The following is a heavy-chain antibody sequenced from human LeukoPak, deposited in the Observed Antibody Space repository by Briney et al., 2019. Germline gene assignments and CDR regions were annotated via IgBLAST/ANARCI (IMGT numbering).Heavy chain of an antibody. CDR2: RAFEAGRNE. CDR3: AKERPEEYYGSGSYFDY. D-gene: IGHD3-10*01. V-gene: IGHV3-30*18. CDR1: GFTFSSNV. J-gene: IGHJ4*02. Sequence: PEGSLRLSCAASGFTFSSNVLHWVRLPQAPGLEWVAARAFEAGRNEYYAASVKGRFTISRDNSKNTVYLQMNSLSAEDTAVYYCAKERPEEYYGSGSYFDYWGQGTLVTVSS.